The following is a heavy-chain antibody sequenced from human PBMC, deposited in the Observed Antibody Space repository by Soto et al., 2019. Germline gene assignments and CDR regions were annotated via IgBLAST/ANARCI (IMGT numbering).Heavy chain of an antibody. CDR3: AKAVSENSGTGIADY. V-gene: IGHV3-23*01. Sequence: DVQLLESGGALVQPGGSLRLSCAASGFPFNKCAISWVRQAPGKGLQWVATISGSGKTTEYADSVKGRLTISRDNSRNTVHLQMNSLRVEDTAIYYCAKAVSENSGTGIADYWGQGTLVTVSS. D-gene: IGHD1-26*01. J-gene: IGHJ4*02. CDR1: GFPFNKCA. CDR2: ISGSGKTT.